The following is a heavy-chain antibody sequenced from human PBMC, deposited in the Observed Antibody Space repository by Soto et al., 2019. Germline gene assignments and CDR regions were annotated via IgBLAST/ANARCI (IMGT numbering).Heavy chain of an antibody. J-gene: IGHJ2*01. CDR1: GFTFSSYA. V-gene: IGHV3-23*01. Sequence: DVQLLESGGGLVQPGGSLRLSCAASGFTFSSYAMDWVRQAPGRGLEWVSDIGSSGAGTYYADSVKGRFTISRDNSKNTLYLQMHSLRAEDTAIYYCAKGTTSSVAARPSGWYFDLWGRGTLVTVSS. D-gene: IGHD6-6*01. CDR3: AKGTTSSVAARPSGWYFDL. CDR2: IGSSGAGT.